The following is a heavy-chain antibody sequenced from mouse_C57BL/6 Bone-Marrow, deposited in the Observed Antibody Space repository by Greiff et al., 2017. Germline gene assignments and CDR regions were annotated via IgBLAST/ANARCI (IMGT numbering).Heavy chain of an antibody. CDR1: GYTFTSYW. V-gene: IGHV1-50*01. CDR3: ARGGYDPADY. CDR2: IDPSASYT. Sequence: QVQLQQPGAELVKPGASVKLSCKASGYTFTSYWMQWVKQRPGQGLEWIGEIDPSASYTNYTQKFKGQATLTVDTSSSPAYMQLSSLTSEDSAVCYCARGGYDPADYWGQGTTLTVSS. D-gene: IGHD2-2*01. J-gene: IGHJ2*01.